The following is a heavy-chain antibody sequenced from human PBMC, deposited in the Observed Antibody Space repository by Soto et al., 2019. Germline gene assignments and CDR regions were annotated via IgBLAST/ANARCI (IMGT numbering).Heavy chain of an antibody. V-gene: IGHV3-11*06. J-gene: IGHJ4*02. CDR3: SRGGGGGLFDL. CDR1: GFTFSDHY. D-gene: IGHD2-21*01. CDR2: ISPRTTYK. Sequence: QVQLVESGGGLVKPGGSLRLSCASSGFTFSDHYMSWLRRSPGKGLEFLSYISPRTTYKNYADSVKGRFTISRDNAKNSLYLQLNILRAEDTAIYYCSRGGGGGLFDLWGQGTFVTVSS.